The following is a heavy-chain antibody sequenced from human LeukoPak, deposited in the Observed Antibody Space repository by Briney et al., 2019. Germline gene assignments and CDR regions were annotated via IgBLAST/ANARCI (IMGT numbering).Heavy chain of an antibody. D-gene: IGHD3-10*01. CDR3: AREMGYYGSGSSLDY. CDR2: ISYDGGEQ. CDR1: GFTFSKYG. V-gene: IGHV3-30*03. Sequence: PGGSLRLSCAASGFTFSKYGMHWVRQAPGKGLEWVAVISYDGGEQHYGDSVKGRFSISRDDSKSTIYLQMNSLTVEDTALYYCAREMGYYGSGSSLDYWGQGTLVTVSS. J-gene: IGHJ4*02.